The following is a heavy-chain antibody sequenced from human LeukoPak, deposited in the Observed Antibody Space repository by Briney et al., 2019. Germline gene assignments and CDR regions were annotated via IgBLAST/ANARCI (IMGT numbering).Heavy chain of an antibody. CDR3: ARELFSSGSCPDG. J-gene: IGHJ4*02. Sequence: GGSLRLCCSASGFTFSYYAIHWVRQATGKGLEWVALIWSDGSNKYYADSVKGRITISRDNSKNTVYLQMNSLRAEDTAVYYCARELFSSGSCPDGWGQGTLVTVSS. V-gene: IGHV3-30*02. D-gene: IGHD3-10*01. CDR2: IWSDGSNK. CDR1: GFTFSYYA.